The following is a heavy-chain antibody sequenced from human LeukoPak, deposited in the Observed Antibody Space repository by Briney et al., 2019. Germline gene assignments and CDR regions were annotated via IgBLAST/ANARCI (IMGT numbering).Heavy chain of an antibody. Sequence: PSETLSLTCTVSSGSISSSSYYWGWIRQPPGKGLEWIGTIYYTGTTYYNPSLKSRITISIDTSKNQFSLKLSSVTAADTAVYYCARVMEGAQTHWGQGTLVTVSS. CDR1: SGSISSSSYY. V-gene: IGHV4-39*07. CDR2: IYYTGTT. J-gene: IGHJ4*02. CDR3: ARVMEGAQTH. D-gene: IGHD2-8*01.